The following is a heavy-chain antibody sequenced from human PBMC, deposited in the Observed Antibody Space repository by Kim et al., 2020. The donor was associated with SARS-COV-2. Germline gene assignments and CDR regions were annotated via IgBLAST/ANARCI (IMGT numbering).Heavy chain of an antibody. CDR2: IRGKANSYAT. CDR3: TNPYTNGESWFDP. D-gene: IGHD6-19*01. Sequence: GGSLRLSCAASGFDFSGSAMHWVRQPSGKGLEWIGLIRGKANSYATTYAASVKGRFTISRDDSKNTAYLHLNSLTSEDTAVYFCTNPYTNGESWFDPWGQGTVVTVSS. V-gene: IGHV3-73*01. J-gene: IGHJ5*02. CDR1: GFDFSGSA.